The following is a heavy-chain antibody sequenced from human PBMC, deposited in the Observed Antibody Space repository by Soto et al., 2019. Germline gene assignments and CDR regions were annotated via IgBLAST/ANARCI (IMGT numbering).Heavy chain of an antibody. CDR1: GGSISSGDYY. Sequence: LSLTCTVSGGSISSGDYYWNWIRQPPGKGLEWIGYIYYTGTTKYNPSLKSRATLSVDTAKNRFSLNLTSLTAADTAVYYCARGEWFHPWGQGTLGTVSS. J-gene: IGHJ5*02. CDR2: IYYTGTT. CDR3: ARGEWFHP. V-gene: IGHV4-30-4*01.